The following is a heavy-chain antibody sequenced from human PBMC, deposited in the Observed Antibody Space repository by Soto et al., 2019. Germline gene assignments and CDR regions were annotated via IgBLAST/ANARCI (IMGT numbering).Heavy chain of an antibody. J-gene: IGHJ6*02. Sequence: QVQLVQSGAEVKKPGASVKVSCKASGYTFTSYYMHWVRQAPGQGLEWMGIINPSGGSTSYAQKFQGRVTMTRETSTSTVYMELSSLRSEDTAVYYCASSLSIAARPRYGMDVWGQGTTVTVSS. D-gene: IGHD6-6*01. CDR3: ASSLSIAARPRYGMDV. CDR1: GYTFTSYY. V-gene: IGHV1-46*01. CDR2: INPSGGST.